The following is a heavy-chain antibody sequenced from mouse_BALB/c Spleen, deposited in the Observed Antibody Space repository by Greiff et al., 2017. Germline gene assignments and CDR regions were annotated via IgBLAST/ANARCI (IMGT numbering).Heavy chain of an antibody. J-gene: IGHJ3*01. Sequence: EVQLQESGAELVKPGASVKLSCTASGFNIKDTYMHWVKQRPEQGLEWIGRIDPANGNTKYDPKFQGKATITADTSSNTAYLQLSSLTSEDTAVYYCASIYYYGSSLFAYWGQGTLVTVSA. CDR2: IDPANGNT. D-gene: IGHD1-1*01. V-gene: IGHV14-3*02. CDR1: GFNIKDTY. CDR3: ASIYYYGSSLFAY.